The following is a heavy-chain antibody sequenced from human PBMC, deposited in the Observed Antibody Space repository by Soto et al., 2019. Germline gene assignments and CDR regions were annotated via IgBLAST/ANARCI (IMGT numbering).Heavy chain of an antibody. D-gene: IGHD6-13*01. CDR3: ARDRGSTWYDAFDI. Sequence: EVQLVESGGGLVQPGGSLRLSCAASGFTVSSNYMSWVRQAPGKGLEWVSVIYSGGSTYYADSVKGRFTISRDNSKNTLYLQMDSLRAEDTAVYYCARDRGSTWYDAFDIWGQGTMVAVSS. CDR1: GFTVSSNY. CDR2: IYSGGST. J-gene: IGHJ3*02. V-gene: IGHV3-66*01.